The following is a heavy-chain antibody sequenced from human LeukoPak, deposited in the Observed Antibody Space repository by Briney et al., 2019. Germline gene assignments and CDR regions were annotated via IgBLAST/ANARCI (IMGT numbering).Heavy chain of an antibody. D-gene: IGHD3-16*01. V-gene: IGHV4-4*02. CDR3: ARGLYTLGP. J-gene: IGHJ5*02. CDR2: IYPSGST. CDR1: GGSFSSGNW. Sequence: SETLSLTCAVSGGSFSSGNWWNWVRQPPGKGLEWIGQIYPSGSTNYNPSLESRVTISVDRSKNQFSLKLSSVTAADTAVYYCARGLYTLGPWGQGTLVTVSS.